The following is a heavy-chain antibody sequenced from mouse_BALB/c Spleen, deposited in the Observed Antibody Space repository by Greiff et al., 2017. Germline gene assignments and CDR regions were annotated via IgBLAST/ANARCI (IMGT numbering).Heavy chain of an antibody. CDR1: GYSFTGYF. V-gene: IGHV1-20*02. CDR3: ARRGYYGYAMDY. D-gene: IGHD1-1*01. CDR2: INPYNGDT. Sequence: EVQLQESGPELVKPGASVKISCKASGYSFTGYFMNWVMQSHGKSLEWIGRINPYNGDTFYNQKFKGKATLTVDKSSSTAHMELRSLASEDSAVYYCARRGYYGYAMDYWGQGTSVTVSS. J-gene: IGHJ4*01.